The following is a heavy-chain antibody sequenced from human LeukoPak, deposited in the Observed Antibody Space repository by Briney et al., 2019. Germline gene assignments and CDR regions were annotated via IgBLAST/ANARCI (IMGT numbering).Heavy chain of an antibody. CDR1: GGSISSYY. CDR2: IYYSGST. J-gene: IGHJ6*03. V-gene: IGHV4-59*01. Sequence: SETLSLTCTVSGGSISSYYWSWIRQPPGKGLEWIGYIYYSGSTNYNPSLKSRVTISVDTSKNQFSLELSSVTAADTAVYYCARATRRIAAAAPGYYYYMDVWGKGTTVTVSS. CDR3: ARATRRIAAAAPGYYYYMDV. D-gene: IGHD6-13*01.